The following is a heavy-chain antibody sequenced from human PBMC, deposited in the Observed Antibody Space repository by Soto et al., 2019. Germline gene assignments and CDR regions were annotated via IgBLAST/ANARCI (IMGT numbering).Heavy chain of an antibody. V-gene: IGHV4-4*02. J-gene: IGHJ4*02. CDR3: ARGVSYPPAFDY. D-gene: IGHD1-26*01. CDR2: INHSGST. Sequence: SETVSLTCTVSGDSINSDNWWSWVRQPPGKGLEWIGEINHSGSTNYNPSLKSRVTISVDTSKNQFSLKLSSVTAADTAVYYCARGVSYPPAFDYWGQGTLVTVSS. CDR1: GDSINSDNW.